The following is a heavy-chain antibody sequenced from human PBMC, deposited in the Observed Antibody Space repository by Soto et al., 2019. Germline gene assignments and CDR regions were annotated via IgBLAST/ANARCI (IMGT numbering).Heavy chain of an antibody. V-gene: IGHV5-10-1*01. Sequence: PGESLKISCKGSGYSFTSYWITWVRQMPGKGLEWMGMIDPTDSYTKYSPSFQGHVTISADKSISTAFLQWSSLQASDTAMYYCARHAVVQGATTVDWFDPWGQGTLVTVSS. D-gene: IGHD1-26*01. CDR3: ARHAVVQGATTVDWFDP. J-gene: IGHJ5*02. CDR1: GYSFTSYW. CDR2: IDPTDSYT.